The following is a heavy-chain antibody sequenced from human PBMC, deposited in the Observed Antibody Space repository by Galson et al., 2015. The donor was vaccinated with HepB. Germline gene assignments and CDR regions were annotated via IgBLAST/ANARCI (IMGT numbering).Heavy chain of an antibody. D-gene: IGHD2-15*01. J-gene: IGHJ5*02. Sequence: PLSLTCTVSGGSISSGGYYWSWIRQHPGKGLEWIGYIYYSGSTYYNPSLKSRVTISVDTSKNQFSLKLSSVTAADTAVYYCARFIVVVAASGDPPRFDPWGQGTLVTVSS. CDR2: IYYSGST. CDR3: ARFIVVVAASGDPPRFDP. V-gene: IGHV4-31*03. CDR1: GGSISSGGYY.